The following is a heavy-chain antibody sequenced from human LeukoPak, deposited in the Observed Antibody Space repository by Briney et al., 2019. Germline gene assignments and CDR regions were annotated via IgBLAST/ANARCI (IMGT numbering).Heavy chain of an antibody. CDR1: GVALSNVV. CDR3: NSDAGYCGLYYFDY. Sequence: GGSLRLLRALSGVALSNVVVTTGGRAPGKGLEWVGRIRSKNNGGTTDYAAPVRGRLSISTDASKSTMQLHIHSLKTEDTAVSSCNSDAGYCGLYYFDYWGQGTLVTVSS. V-gene: IGHV3-15*01. CDR2: IRSKNNGGTT. J-gene: IGHJ4*02. D-gene: IGHD2-15*01.